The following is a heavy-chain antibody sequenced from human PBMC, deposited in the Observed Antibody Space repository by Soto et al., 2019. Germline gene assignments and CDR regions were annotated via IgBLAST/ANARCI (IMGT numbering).Heavy chain of an antibody. V-gene: IGHV3-23*01. CDR1: GFTFSVYA. J-gene: IGHJ4*02. CDR2: ISGNGGST. D-gene: IGHD6-6*01. CDR3: ANDRTIVLTLVRFDS. Sequence: EVQLLESGGGLVQPGGSLRLSCGASGFTFSVYAMTWVRQAPGKGLEWVSAISGNGGSTYYADSVKGRFTISRDNSKNTLNLQMNSLRVEDTAVYYCANDRTIVLTLVRFDSLGQGTLVTVSS.